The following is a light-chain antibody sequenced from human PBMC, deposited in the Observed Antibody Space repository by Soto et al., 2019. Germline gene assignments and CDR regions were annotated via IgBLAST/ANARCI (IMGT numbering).Light chain of an antibody. CDR3: SSYAGSKSV. CDR1: SSDVGGYVC. J-gene: IGLJ1*01. CDR2: EVS. Sequence: QSALTQPPSASGSPGQSVTISCTGTSSDVGGYVCVSWYQQHPGKVPKLVIYEVSKRPSGVPDRFSGSKSGNTASLTISGLQADDEADYYCSSYAGSKSVFGTGTKLTVL. V-gene: IGLV2-8*01.